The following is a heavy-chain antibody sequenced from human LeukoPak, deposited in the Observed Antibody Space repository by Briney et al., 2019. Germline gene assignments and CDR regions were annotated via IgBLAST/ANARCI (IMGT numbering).Heavy chain of an antibody. J-gene: IGHJ4*02. CDR2: ISSSSSYI. V-gene: IGHV3-21*01. D-gene: IGHD3-10*01. Sequence: GGSLRLSCAASGFTFSSYSMNWVRQAPGKGLEWVSSISSSSSYIYYADSVKGRFTISRDNAKNSLYLQMNSLRAEDTAVYYCARDLRFGYYGSGSYYNSRLYFDYWGQGTLVTVSS. CDR3: ARDLRFGYYGSGSYYNSRLYFDY. CDR1: GFTFSSYS.